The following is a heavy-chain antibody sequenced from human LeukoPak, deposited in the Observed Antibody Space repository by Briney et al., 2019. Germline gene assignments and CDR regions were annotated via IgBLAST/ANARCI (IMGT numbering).Heavy chain of an antibody. D-gene: IGHD6-13*01. J-gene: IGHJ1*01. Sequence: SETLSLTCTVSGGSISSGDYYWSWIRQPPGKGLEWIGYIYYSGSTYYNPSLKSRVTISVDTSKNQFSLKLSSVTAADTAVYYCARDGIAAAGPTFPYFQHWGQGTLVTVSS. V-gene: IGHV4-30-4*02. CDR2: IYYSGST. CDR1: GGSISSGDYY. CDR3: ARDGIAAAGPTFPYFQH.